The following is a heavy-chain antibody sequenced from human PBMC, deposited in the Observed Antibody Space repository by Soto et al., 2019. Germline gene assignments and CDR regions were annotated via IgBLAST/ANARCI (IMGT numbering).Heavy chain of an antibody. V-gene: IGHV1-69*01. D-gene: IGHD3-3*02. Sequence: QVQLVQSGAEVKKPGSSLKVSCKAPGGTFSSYAISWVRQAPGQGLEWMGGIIPIFGTAKYAQKFQGRVTITAGESISTGYIELSSVRSEARAEYSCTKSQDRSSSLDIYYYYYYGMDVWGQGTTVNVSS. CDR1: GGTFSSYA. CDR3: TKSQDRSSSLDIYYYYYYGMDV. J-gene: IGHJ6*02. CDR2: IIPIFGTA.